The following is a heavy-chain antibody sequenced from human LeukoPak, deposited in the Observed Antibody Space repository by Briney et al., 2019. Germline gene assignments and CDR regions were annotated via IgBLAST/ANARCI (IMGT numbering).Heavy chain of an antibody. CDR3: ARGPNSNWSGLDF. Sequence: GSLRLSCTASGFSFSGHWMHWARPLPGEGLGWVSRISLTGSTTLYADSLKGRFTVPRDNAKNTLDLQVNNLRAEDTAVYYCARGPNSNWSGLDFWRQRTLLTVSS. D-gene: IGHD6-6*01. CDR1: GFSFSGHW. V-gene: IGHV3-74*01. J-gene: IGHJ4*02. CDR2: ISLTGSTT.